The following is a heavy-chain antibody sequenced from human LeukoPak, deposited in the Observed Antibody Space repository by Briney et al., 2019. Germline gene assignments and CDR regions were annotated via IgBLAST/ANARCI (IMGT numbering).Heavy chain of an antibody. V-gene: IGHV1-18*04. J-gene: IGHJ4*02. CDR1: GYSFSLYY. Sequence: ASVKVSCKASGYSFSLYYLHWVRQARGQGLEWMGWISGYNGNTKYVQKFQGRVTMTTDTSTSTAYMGLRSLRSEDTAVYYCASGSGFDYWGQGTLVTVSS. D-gene: IGHD3-10*01. CDR2: ISGYNGNT. CDR3: ASGSGFDY.